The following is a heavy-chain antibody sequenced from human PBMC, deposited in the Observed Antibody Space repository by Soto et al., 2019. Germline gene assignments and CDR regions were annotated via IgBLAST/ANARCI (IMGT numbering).Heavy chain of an antibody. J-gene: IGHJ4*02. V-gene: IGHV1-18*04. CDR3: AVYRGGARPGGSEFDY. CDR1: GYTFTSYG. CDR2: IVAYNGNT. Sequence: QVQLVQAGAEVKKPWASVTVSFNASGYTFTSYGISWVRQAPGQGLAWMGWIVAYNGNTNYSQKPQGIVTMTTDTSTSTAYMELRSLRSDDTAVYYCAVYRGGARPGGSEFDYWGQGTLVTVSS. D-gene: IGHD3-16*01.